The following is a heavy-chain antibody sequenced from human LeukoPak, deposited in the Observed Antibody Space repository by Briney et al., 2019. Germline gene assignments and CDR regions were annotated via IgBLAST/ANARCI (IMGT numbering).Heavy chain of an antibody. CDR3: ARHMYTSSSSYFDF. J-gene: IGHJ4*02. V-gene: IGHV4-59*08. CDR2: IYSSGST. Sequence: PSETLSLTCTVSGGSISGYYWTWIRQPPGKGLEWIGYIYSSGSTNYNPSLKSRVTISVDTSKNQFSLRLSSVTAADTAVYYCARHMYTSSSSYFDFWGQGTLVTVSS. CDR1: GGSISGYY. D-gene: IGHD6-6*01.